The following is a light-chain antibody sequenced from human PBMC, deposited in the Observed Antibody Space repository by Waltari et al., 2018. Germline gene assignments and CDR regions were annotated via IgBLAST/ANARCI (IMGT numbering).Light chain of an antibody. CDR3: QHYVTLPVT. V-gene: IGKV3-20*01. CDR2: HAS. CDR1: QSISKY. J-gene: IGKJ1*01. Sequence: EIVLTQSPGTLSLSSGERATLSCRTSQSISKYLAWYQQKPGQAPRLLIYHASSRATGIPDRFSGSGSGTDFSLTISRLEPEDFAVYYCQHYVTLPVTFGQGTKVENK.